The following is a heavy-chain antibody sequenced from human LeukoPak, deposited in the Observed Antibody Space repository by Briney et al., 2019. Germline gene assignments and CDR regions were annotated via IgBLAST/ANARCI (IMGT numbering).Heavy chain of an antibody. V-gene: IGHV4-59*01. Sequence: SETLSLTCTVSGGSISSYYWSWIRQPPGKGLEWIGYIYYSGSTNYNPSLKSRVTISADTSKTQFSLILSSVTAADTAVYYCVSSSPRYCTGGTCYSSRGFDYWGQGALVTVSS. D-gene: IGHD2-15*01. CDR3: VSSSPRYCTGGTCYSSRGFDY. J-gene: IGHJ4*02. CDR1: GGSISSYY. CDR2: IYYSGST.